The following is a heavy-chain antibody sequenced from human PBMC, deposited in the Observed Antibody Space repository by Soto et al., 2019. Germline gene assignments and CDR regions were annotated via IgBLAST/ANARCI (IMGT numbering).Heavy chain of an antibody. V-gene: IGHV4-38-2*01. CDR2: IYHSGTT. CDR3: ATTRGIAVGGSFDR. D-gene: IGHD6-19*01. J-gene: IGHJ5*02. CDR1: GYSISSGYH. Sequence: KPSETLSLTCAVSGYSISSGYHWGWIRQPPGKGLEWIGSIYHSGTTYYNPSLKSRVIISVDTSNNQVSLKLSSVAAADTAIYYCATTRGIAVGGSFDRWGQGTLVTVSS.